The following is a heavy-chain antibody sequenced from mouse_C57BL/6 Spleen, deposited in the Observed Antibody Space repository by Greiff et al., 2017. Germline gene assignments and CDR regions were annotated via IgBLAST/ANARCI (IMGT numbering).Heavy chain of an antibody. J-gene: IGHJ1*03. Sequence: EVKLMESEGGLVQPGSSMKLSCTASGFTFSDYYMAWVRQVPEKGLEWVANINYDGSSTYYLDSLKSRFIISRDNAKNILYLQMSSLKSEDTATYYCAREVTTVVATGNFDVWGTGTTVTVSS. D-gene: IGHD1-1*01. V-gene: IGHV5-16*01. CDR1: GFTFSDYY. CDR2: INYDGSST. CDR3: AREVTTVVATGNFDV.